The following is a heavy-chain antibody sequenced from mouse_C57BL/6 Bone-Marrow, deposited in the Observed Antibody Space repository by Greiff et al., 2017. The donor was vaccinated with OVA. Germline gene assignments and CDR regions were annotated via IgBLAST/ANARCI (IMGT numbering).Heavy chain of an antibody. CDR2: ISYSGST. Sequence: EVQLVESGPGLAKPSQTLSLTCSVTGYSITSDYSNWIRKIPGNKLEYMGYISYSGSTFYNPSLKSRISITRDTSKNQYYLQLNSETTEDTATYYCARGYDAMDYWGQGTSVTVSS. CDR3: ARGYDAMDY. V-gene: IGHV3-8*01. CDR1: GYSITSDY. J-gene: IGHJ4*01.